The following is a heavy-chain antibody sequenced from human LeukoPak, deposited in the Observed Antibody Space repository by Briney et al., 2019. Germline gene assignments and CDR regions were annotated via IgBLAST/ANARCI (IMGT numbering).Heavy chain of an antibody. CDR1: GDSFNNFA. CDR2: VIAISGTT. CDR3: VRGKINGYFGATTYYNDFYYMDV. Sequence: SVKVSCKASGDSFNNFAFSWVRQAPGQGLEWMGGVIAISGTTNYAQRFQGRVTITTDESTNTAYMHLSSLRSEDSALYYCVRGKINGYFGATTYYNDFYYMDVWGKGTTVTVSS. J-gene: IGHJ6*03. V-gene: IGHV1-69*05. D-gene: IGHD3-10*01.